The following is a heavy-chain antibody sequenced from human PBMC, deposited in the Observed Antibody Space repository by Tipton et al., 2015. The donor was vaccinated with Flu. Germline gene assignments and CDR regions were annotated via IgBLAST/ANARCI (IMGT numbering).Heavy chain of an antibody. Sequence: LRLSCTVSGVSLTSSSYYWGWIRQPPGKGLEWIESVYDSGSTYYNPSLKSRVTMPVDTSKNQFPLRLTSVTAADTAVYYCARVQGATYDSTDGTFMPQFYFGMDVWGQGTTVTVSS. CDR1: GVSLTSSSYY. V-gene: IGHV4-39*06. D-gene: IGHD3-22*01. CDR2: VYDSGST. CDR3: ARVQGATYDSTDGTFMPQFYFGMDV. J-gene: IGHJ6*02.